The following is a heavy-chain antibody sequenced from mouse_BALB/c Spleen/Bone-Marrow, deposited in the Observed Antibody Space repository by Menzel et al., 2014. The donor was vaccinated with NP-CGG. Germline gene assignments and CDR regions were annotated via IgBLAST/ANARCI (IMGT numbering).Heavy chain of an antibody. Sequence: EVKLMESGGGLVQPGGSMKLSCVASGFTFSNYWMNWVRQSPEKGLEWVAEIRLKSNNYATHYAESVKGRFTFSRDDSKSRVFLQMTNLRAEDTGIYYCSYGFPYWGQGTLVTVSA. J-gene: IGHJ3*01. D-gene: IGHD1-1*02. V-gene: IGHV6-6*02. CDR3: SYGFPY. CDR1: GFTFSNYW. CDR2: IRLKSNNYAT.